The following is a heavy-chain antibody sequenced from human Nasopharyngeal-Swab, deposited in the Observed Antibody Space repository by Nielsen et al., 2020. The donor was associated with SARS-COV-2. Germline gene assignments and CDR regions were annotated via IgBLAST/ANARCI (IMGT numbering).Heavy chain of an antibody. J-gene: IGHJ6*02. CDR3: ARVGVVIAHYYYYGMDV. D-gene: IGHD2-21*01. CDR1: GFTFSSYW. V-gene: IGHV3-7*01. CDR2: IKQDGSEK. Sequence: GGSLRLSCAASGFTFSSYWMSWVRQAPGKGLEWVANIKQDGSEKYYVDSVKGRFTISRDNAKNSLYLQMNSLRAEDTAVYYCARVGVVIAHYYYYGMDVWGQGTTVTVSS.